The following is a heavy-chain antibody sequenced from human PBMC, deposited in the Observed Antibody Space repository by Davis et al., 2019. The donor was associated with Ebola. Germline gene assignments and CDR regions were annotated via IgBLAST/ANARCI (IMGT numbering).Heavy chain of an antibody. V-gene: IGHV1-69*13. CDR3: ARDQWNRYGDY. D-gene: IGHD1-1*01. Sequence: SVKVSCKASGGTFSSYAISWVRQAPGQGIEWMGGIIPIFGTANYAQKFQGRVTITADESTSTAYMELRSLRSDDTAVYYCARDQWNRYGDYWGQGTLVTVSS. J-gene: IGHJ4*02. CDR1: GGTFSSYA. CDR2: IIPIFGTA.